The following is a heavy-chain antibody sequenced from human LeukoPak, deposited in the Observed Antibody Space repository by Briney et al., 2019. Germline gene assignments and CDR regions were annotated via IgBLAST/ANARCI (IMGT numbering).Heavy chain of an antibody. CDR3: ARALRYFDWSRRPDPSIPSDY. J-gene: IGHJ4*02. CDR2: IKQDGSEK. V-gene: IGHV3-7*04. D-gene: IGHD3-9*01. CDR1: GFTFSSYW. Sequence: SGGSLRLSCAASGFTFSSYWMSWVRQAPGKGLEWVANIKQDGSEKYYVDSVKGRFTISRDNAKNSLYLQMNSLRAEDTAVYYCARALRYFDWSRRPDPSIPSDYWGQGTLVTVSS.